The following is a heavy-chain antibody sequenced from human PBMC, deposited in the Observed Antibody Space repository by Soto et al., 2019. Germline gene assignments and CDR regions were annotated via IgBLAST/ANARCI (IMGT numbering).Heavy chain of an antibody. J-gene: IGHJ4*02. CDR3: AGIFWFGDLLFDY. CDR2: IYYRGST. Sequence: PSETLSLTCTVSGGSISSYYWSWIRQPPGKGLEWIGYIYYRGSTNYNPSLRSRVTMSLDTSKNQFSLRLSSVTAADTAVYFCAGIFWFGDLLFDYWGPGTLVTVS. CDR1: GGSISSYY. V-gene: IGHV4-59*08. D-gene: IGHD3-10*01.